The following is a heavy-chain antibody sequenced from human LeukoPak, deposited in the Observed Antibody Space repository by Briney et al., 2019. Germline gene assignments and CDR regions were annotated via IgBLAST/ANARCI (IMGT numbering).Heavy chain of an antibody. CDR1: GFTFSSYA. D-gene: IGHD2-2*01. CDR2: ISGSGGST. J-gene: IGHJ4*02. Sequence: GGSLRLSCAASGFTFSSYAVSWVRQAPRKGLEWVSAISGSGGSTYYADSVKGRFTISRDNSKNTLYLQMNSLRAEDTAVYYCAKDTPAAINYFDYWGQGTLVTVSS. V-gene: IGHV3-23*01. CDR3: AKDTPAAINYFDY.